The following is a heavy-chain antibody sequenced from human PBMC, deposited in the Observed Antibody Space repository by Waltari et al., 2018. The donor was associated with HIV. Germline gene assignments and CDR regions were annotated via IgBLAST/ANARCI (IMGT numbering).Heavy chain of an antibody. CDR1: GDSLSSSSTY. D-gene: IGHD6-19*01. CDR2: IYYRVTS. V-gene: IGHV4-39*01. Sequence: QLQLQESGPGLVKPSETLSLTCTVSGDSLSSSSTYWGWIRQPPGKGLEWIGNIYYRVTSYTKPSLKSRVSISVDTSKNQFSLKLSAVTAADTAVYYCARSRGGDIAVAGLFDYWGQGIQVTVSS. J-gene: IGHJ4*02. CDR3: ARSRGGDIAVAGLFDY.